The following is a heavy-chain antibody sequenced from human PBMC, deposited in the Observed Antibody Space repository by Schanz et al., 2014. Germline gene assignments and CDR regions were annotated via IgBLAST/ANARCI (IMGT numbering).Heavy chain of an antibody. CDR3: VRVSFADPRLYRGMDRDIDY. J-gene: IGHJ4*02. D-gene: IGHD5-18*01. V-gene: IGHV3-21*01. CDR2: ISTSGTYM. CDR1: GFAFSSFA. Sequence: EVQLMESGGGLVKPGGSLRLSCVASGFAFSSFAMTWVRQAPGRGLEWVSSISTSGTYMYIADSLKGRLTISRDDAKKSMYLQMNNLRAEDTAVYYRVRVSFADPRLYRGMDRDIDYGGQGTLVTVSS.